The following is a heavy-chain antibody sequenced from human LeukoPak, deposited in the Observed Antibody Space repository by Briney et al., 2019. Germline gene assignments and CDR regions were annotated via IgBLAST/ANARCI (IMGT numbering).Heavy chain of an antibody. CDR1: GGSISSGGYY. D-gene: IGHD3-3*01. J-gene: IGHJ6*02. CDR3: ARDGGVYDFWSGSANFYGMDV. CDR2: IYYSGST. V-gene: IGHV4-31*03. Sequence: SETLSLTCTVSGGSISSGGYYWSWIRQHPGKGLEWIGYIYYSGSTYYNPSLKRRVTISVDTSKNQFSLKLSSVTAADTAVYYCARDGGVYDFWSGSANFYGMDVWGQGTTVTVSS.